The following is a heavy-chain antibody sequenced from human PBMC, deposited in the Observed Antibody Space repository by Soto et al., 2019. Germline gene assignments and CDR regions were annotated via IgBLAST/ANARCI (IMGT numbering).Heavy chain of an antibody. V-gene: IGHV3-15*07. Sequence: PGGSLRLSCAASGFSFSNVKRNWVRQAPGKGLEWVGRIKSKTDGGTTDYAAPVKGRFTISRDDSKNTLYLQMNSLKTEDTAVYYCTTDPVTMIVVVPSSGWGQGTLVTVSS. CDR1: GFSFSNVK. J-gene: IGHJ4*02. D-gene: IGHD3-22*01. CDR2: IKSKTDGGTT. CDR3: TTDPVTMIVVVPSSG.